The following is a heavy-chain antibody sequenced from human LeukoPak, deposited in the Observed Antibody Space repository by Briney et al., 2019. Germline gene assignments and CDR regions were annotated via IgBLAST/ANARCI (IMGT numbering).Heavy chain of an antibody. CDR2: ISYDGSNK. CDR3: ARDRNWNDVLDAFDI. V-gene: IGHV3-30-3*01. CDR1: GFTFSSYA. D-gene: IGHD1-20*01. Sequence: PGGSLRLSCAASGFTFSSYAMHWVRQAPGKGLEWVSVISYDGSNKYYADSVKGRFTISRDNSKNTLYLQMNSLRAEDTAVYYCARDRNWNDVLDAFDIWGQWTMVTVSS. J-gene: IGHJ3*02.